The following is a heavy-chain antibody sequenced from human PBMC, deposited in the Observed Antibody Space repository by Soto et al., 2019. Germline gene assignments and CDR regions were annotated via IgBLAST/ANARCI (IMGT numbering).Heavy chain of an antibody. Sequence: QVQLVQSGAEVKKPGASVKVSCKASGYTFTSYDINWVRQATGQGLEWMGWMNPNSGNTGYAQKFQGRVTMTRNTSISTAYMELSSLRSEDTAVYYCARVSDYSSGWEDAFDTWGQGTMVTVSS. D-gene: IGHD6-19*01. CDR3: ARVSDYSSGWEDAFDT. V-gene: IGHV1-8*01. J-gene: IGHJ3*02. CDR2: MNPNSGNT. CDR1: GYTFTSYD.